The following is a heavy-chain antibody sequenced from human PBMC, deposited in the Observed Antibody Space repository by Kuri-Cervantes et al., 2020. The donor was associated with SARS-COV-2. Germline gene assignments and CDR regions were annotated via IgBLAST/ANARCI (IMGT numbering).Heavy chain of an antibody. V-gene: IGHV4-34*01. Sequence: SETLSLTCAVYGGSFSGYYWSWIRQPPGKGLEWIGEINHSGSTNYNPSLKSRVAISVDTSKNQFSLKLSSVTAADTAVYYCARDRTGGSDFDYWGQGTLVTVSS. J-gene: IGHJ4*02. CDR1: GGSFSGYY. D-gene: IGHD1-26*01. CDR2: INHSGST. CDR3: ARDRTGGSDFDY.